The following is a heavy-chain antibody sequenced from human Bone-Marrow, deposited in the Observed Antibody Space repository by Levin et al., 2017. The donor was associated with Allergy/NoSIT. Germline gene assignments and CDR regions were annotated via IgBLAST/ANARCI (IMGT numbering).Heavy chain of an antibody. V-gene: IGHV3-7*04. J-gene: IGHJ4*02. CDR3: ARHGSYNFDS. D-gene: IGHD1-26*01. CDR1: GFTFSSHW. CDR2: IKTDGSDI. Sequence: QTGGSLRLSCVASGFTFSSHWMGWVRQPPGKGLEWVANIKTDGSDIYYVDSVKGRFTISRDNARNSLFLQMNSLRVEDTAIYYCARHGSYNFDSWGQGTLVTVSS.